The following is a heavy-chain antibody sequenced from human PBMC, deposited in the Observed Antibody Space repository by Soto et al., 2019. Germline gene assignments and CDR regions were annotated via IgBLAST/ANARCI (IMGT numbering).Heavy chain of an antibody. Sequence: QVQLVQSGAEVKKPGSSVKVSCKASGGTFSSYTISWVRQDPGQGLEWMGRIIPILGIANYAQKFQGRVTITADKSTSTAYMELSTLRSEDTAVYYCASLEVAGTWGQGTLVTVSS. V-gene: IGHV1-69*02. J-gene: IGHJ4*02. CDR3: ASLEVAGT. D-gene: IGHD6-19*01. CDR2: IIPILGIA. CDR1: GGTFSSYT.